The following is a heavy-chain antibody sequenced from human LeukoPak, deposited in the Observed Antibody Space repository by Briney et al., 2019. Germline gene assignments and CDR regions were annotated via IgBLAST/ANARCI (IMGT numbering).Heavy chain of an antibody. CDR3: VRDVWGDRDSYFDS. V-gene: IGHV3-74*01. CDR2: INNDGRST. J-gene: IGHJ4*02. Sequence: AGGSLRLSCAVSGFTFSSYWTHWVRQGPGKGLVWVARINNDGRSTSYVDSVKGRFTISRDNAKNTLNLQMNSVRVEDTAVYYCVRDVWGDRDSYFDSWGQGTLVTVSS. CDR1: GFTFSSYW. D-gene: IGHD2-21*01.